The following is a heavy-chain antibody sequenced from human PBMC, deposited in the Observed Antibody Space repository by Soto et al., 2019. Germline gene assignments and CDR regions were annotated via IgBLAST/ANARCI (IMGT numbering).Heavy chain of an antibody. CDR3: ARTPQITMVRGSYFDY. V-gene: IGHV1-2*02. D-gene: IGHD3-10*01. CDR1: GYTFTGYY. Sequence: ASVKVSCKASGYTFTGYYMHWVRQAPGQGLEWMGWINPNSGGTNYAQKFQGRVTMTRDTSISTAYMELSRLRSDDTAVYYCARTPQITMVRGSYFDYWGQGTLVTVSS. J-gene: IGHJ4*02. CDR2: INPNSGGT.